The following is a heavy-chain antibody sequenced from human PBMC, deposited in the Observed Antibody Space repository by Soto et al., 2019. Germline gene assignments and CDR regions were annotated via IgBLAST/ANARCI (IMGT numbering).Heavy chain of an antibody. CDR3: ARETMPSSSKWFDP. CDR1: GGSINSYY. Sequence: SETLSLTCTVSGGSINSYYWSWIRQPPGKGLKWIGHIYYSGDTNYNPSLKSRVTISVDTSKNQFSLRLSSVTAANTAVYYCARETMPSSSKWFDPWGQGTLVTVSS. V-gene: IGHV4-59*01. D-gene: IGHD1-1*01. CDR2: IYYSGDT. J-gene: IGHJ5*02.